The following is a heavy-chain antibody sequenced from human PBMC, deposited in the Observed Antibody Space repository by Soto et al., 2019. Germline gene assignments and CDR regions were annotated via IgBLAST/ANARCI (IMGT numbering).Heavy chain of an antibody. V-gene: IGHV3-33*01. J-gene: IGHJ4*02. CDR1: GFTFSSYG. CDR3: ARDGRAQALDY. CDR2: IWYDGSNK. Sequence: GGSLRLSCAASGFTFSSYGMHWVRQAPGKGLEWVAVIWYDGSNKYYADSVKGRFTISRDNSKNTLYLQMNSLRAEDTAVYYCARDGRAQALDYWGQGTLVTVSS.